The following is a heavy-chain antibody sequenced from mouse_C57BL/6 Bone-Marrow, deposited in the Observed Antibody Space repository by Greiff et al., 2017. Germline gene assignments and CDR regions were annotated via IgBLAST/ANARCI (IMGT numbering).Heavy chain of an antibody. CDR2: IHPNSGST. V-gene: IGHV1-64*01. Sequence: VQLQQSGAELVKPGASVKLSCKASGYTFTSYWMHWVKQRPGPGLEWIGMIHPNSGSTNYNEKFKSKAHLTVDKFSSTAYMQLSSLTSEDSAVYYCARSGFYGNYWYFDVWGTEATVTVSS. D-gene: IGHD2-1*01. CDR3: ARSGFYGNYWYFDV. J-gene: IGHJ1*03. CDR1: GYTFTSYW.